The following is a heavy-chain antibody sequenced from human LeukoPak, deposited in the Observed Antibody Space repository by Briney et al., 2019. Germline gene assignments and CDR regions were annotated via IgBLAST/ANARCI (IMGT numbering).Heavy chain of an antibody. CDR1: GFTVSSNY. CDR3: ARPSTGSDYMDV. V-gene: IGHV4-39*01. Sequence: GSLRLSCAASGFTVSSNYMSWVRQAPGKGLEWIGSIYYSGSTYYNPSLKSRVTISVDTSKNQFSLKLSSVTAADTAVYYCARPSTGSDYMDVWGKGTTVTVSS. D-gene: IGHD3-10*01. J-gene: IGHJ6*03. CDR2: IYYSGST.